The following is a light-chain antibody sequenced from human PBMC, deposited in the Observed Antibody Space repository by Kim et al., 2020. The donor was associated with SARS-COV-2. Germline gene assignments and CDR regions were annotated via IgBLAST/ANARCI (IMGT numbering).Light chain of an antibody. J-gene: IGKJ4*01. CDR1: QSVSSY. CDR2: DAS. Sequence: EIVLTQSPATLSLSPGERATLSCRASQSVSSYLAWYQQKPGQAPRLLIYDASNRATGIPARFSGSGSGTDFTLTIGSLEPEDFAVYYCQQRGNRPLTFGGGTKVEI. V-gene: IGKV3-11*01. CDR3: QQRGNRPLT.